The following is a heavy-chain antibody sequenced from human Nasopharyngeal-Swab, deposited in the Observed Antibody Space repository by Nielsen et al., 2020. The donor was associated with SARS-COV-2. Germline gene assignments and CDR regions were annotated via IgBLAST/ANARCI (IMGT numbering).Heavy chain of an antibody. V-gene: IGHV4-34*01. CDR2: INHSGST. J-gene: IGHJ5*02. D-gene: IGHD3-3*01. Sequence: WIRQPPGKGLEWIGEINHSGSTNYNPSLKSRVTISVDTSKNQFSLKLSSVTAADTAVYYCARLSGGRLRFLEWLLQGWFDPWGQGTQVTVSS. CDR3: ARLSGGRLRFLEWLLQGWFDP.